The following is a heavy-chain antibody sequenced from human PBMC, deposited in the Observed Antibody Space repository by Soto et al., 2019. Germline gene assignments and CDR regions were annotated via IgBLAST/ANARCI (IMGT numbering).Heavy chain of an antibody. J-gene: IGHJ2*01. CDR2: ISGSGGST. Sequence: EVQLLESGGGLVQPGGSLRLSCAGSGFTFRSYAMSWVRQAPGKGLEWVSGISGSGGSTNYADSVKGRFTISRDNSKNTLYVEMKSLRAEDTAVYYCARIYGDSYFFVLPSGWYFDLWGRGTLVTVSS. D-gene: IGHD4-17*01. CDR3: ARIYGDSYFFVLPSGWYFDL. V-gene: IGHV3-23*01. CDR1: GFTFRSYA.